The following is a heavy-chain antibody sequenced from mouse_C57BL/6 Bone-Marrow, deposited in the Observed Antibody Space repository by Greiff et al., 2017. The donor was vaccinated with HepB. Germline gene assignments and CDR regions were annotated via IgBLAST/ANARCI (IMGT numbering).Heavy chain of an antibody. Sequence: QVQLKESGAELVRPGASVKLSCKASGYTFTSYGISWVKQRTGQGLEWIGEIYPRSGNTNYNEKFKGKATLTADKSSSTAYMQLRSLTSEDSAVYFCARKPHYCGQCGVFDYWGQGTTLTVSS. J-gene: IGHJ2*01. CDR1: GYTFTSYG. D-gene: IGHD1-2*01. CDR3: ARKPHYCGQCGVFDY. CDR2: IYPRSGNT. V-gene: IGHV1-81*01.